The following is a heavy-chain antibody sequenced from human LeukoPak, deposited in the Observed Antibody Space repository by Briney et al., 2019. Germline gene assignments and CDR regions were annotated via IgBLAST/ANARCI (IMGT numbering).Heavy chain of an antibody. Sequence: GRSLRLSCAASGSTFSSYAMHWVRQAPGKGLEWVAVISYDGSNKYYADSVKGRFTISRDNSKNTLYLQMNSLRAEDTAVYYCARGARRYYDSSGEPPPPFDYWGQGTLVTVSS. D-gene: IGHD3-22*01. CDR2: ISYDGSNK. J-gene: IGHJ4*02. CDR1: GSTFSSYA. V-gene: IGHV3-30-3*01. CDR3: ARGARRYYDSSGEPPPPFDY.